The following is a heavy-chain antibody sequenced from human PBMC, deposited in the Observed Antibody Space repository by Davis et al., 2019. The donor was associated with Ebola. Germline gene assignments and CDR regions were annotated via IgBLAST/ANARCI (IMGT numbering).Heavy chain of an antibody. J-gene: IGHJ6*02. CDR2: ITNDGTRT. CDR3: ARGPMPSWYADYYKYGMDV. V-gene: IGHV3-74*01. CDR1: GFIFSDYW. D-gene: IGHD6-13*01. Sequence: GESLKISCAASGFIFSDYWMSWVRQTPGKGLVWVSRITNDGTRTSYADSVQGRFTISRDNSKESLYLQINSLRSEDTALYFCARGPMPSWYADYYKYGMDVWGQGTTVTASS.